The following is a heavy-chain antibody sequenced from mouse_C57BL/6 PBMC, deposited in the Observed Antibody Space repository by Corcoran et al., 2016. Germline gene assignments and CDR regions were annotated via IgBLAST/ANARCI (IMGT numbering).Heavy chain of an antibody. J-gene: IGHJ2*01. V-gene: IGHV1-26*01. Sequence: EDKLQQSGPELVKPGASVKISCKASGYTFTDYYMNWVKQSHGKSLEWIGDINPNNGGTSYNQKFKGKATLTVDKSSSTAYMELRSLTSEDSAVYYCAMGPYWGQGTTLTVSS. CDR3: AMGPY. CDR2: INPNNGGT. CDR1: GYTFTDYY.